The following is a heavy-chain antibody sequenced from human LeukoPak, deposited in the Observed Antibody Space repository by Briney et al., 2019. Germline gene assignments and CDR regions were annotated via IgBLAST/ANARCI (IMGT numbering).Heavy chain of an antibody. CDR1: GFTFSSYS. CDR2: ISSSSSYI. D-gene: IGHD6-13*01. CDR3: ARASSSWYYFDY. J-gene: IGHJ4*02. V-gene: IGHV3-21*01. Sequence: GGSLRLSCAASGFTFSSYSMNWVRQAPGKGLEWVSFISSSSSYIYYADSVRGRFTISRDNAKNSLYLQMNSLRAEDTAVYYCARASSSWYYFDYWGQGTLVTVSS.